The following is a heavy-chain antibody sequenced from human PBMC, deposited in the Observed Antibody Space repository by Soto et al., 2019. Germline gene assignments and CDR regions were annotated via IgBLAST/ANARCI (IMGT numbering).Heavy chain of an antibody. J-gene: IGHJ4*01. Sequence: QVLLQESGPGLVRPSETLSLTCFVSGDSISTYYWSWIRQPPGKGLEWLGYVSDGGISNQNPSLNSRIALSMDTSQNRISLELTSVTAADTAVYYFARTRVIFDFGNRRPYFDYWGQGRLVTVSS. CDR3: ARTRVIFDFGNRRPYFDY. CDR2: VSDGGIS. V-gene: IGHV4-59*01. D-gene: IGHD3-9*01. CDR1: GDSISTYY.